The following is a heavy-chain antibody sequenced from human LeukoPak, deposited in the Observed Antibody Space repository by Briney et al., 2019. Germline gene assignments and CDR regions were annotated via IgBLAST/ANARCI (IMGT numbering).Heavy chain of an antibody. J-gene: IGHJ4*02. D-gene: IGHD3-10*01. CDR3: AKEALFRGVHGNYFDY. V-gene: IGHV3-30*18. CDR2: ISYDGSNT. CDR1: GFSFSSSG. Sequence: PGGSLRLSCAASGFSFSSSGMNWVRQAPGKGLDWVALISYDGSNTYYADSVKGRFTISRDISNNTLYLQMNSLRPEDTAVYYCAKEALFRGVHGNYFDYWGQGTLVTVSS.